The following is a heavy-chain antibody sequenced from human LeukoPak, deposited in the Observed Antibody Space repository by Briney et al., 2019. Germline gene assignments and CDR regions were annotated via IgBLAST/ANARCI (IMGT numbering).Heavy chain of an antibody. CDR2: ISSSGSTI. V-gene: IGHV3-48*03. Sequence: GGSLRLSCAASGFTFSSYEMNWVRQAPGKGLEWVSYISSSGSTIYYADSVKGRFTISRDNAKNSLYLQMNSLRAEDTAVYCCARGPWVVVPAEDIWGQGTMVTVSS. CDR1: GFTFSSYE. J-gene: IGHJ3*02. D-gene: IGHD2-2*01. CDR3: ARGPWVVVPAEDI.